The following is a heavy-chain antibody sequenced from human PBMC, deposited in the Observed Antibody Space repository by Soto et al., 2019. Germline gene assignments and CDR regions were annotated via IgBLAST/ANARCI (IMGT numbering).Heavy chain of an antibody. CDR2: ISYDGSNK. Sequence: QVQLVESGGGVVQPGRSLRLSCAASGFTFSSYGMHWVRQAPSKGLEWVAVISYDGSNKYYVDSVKGRFTISRDNSKNTLYLQMNSLRAEDTAVYYCAKESSSWAWYYGMDVWGQGTTVTVSS. V-gene: IGHV3-30*18. CDR1: GFTFSSYG. D-gene: IGHD6-13*01. J-gene: IGHJ6*02. CDR3: AKESSSWAWYYGMDV.